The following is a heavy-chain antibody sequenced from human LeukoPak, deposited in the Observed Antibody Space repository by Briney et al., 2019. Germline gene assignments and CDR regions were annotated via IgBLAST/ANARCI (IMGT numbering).Heavy chain of an antibody. D-gene: IGHD1-26*01. CDR3: ARDNSVGDNAWWFDP. Sequence: ASVKVSCKASGYTFTSHYMHWVRQAPGQGLEWMGLINPTGSSTGYAQKFQGRVTMTRDMSTSTDYMELSSLRSDDTAIYYCARDNSVGDNAWWFDPWGQGTLVTVSS. CDR2: INPTGSST. J-gene: IGHJ5*02. CDR1: GYTFTSHY. V-gene: IGHV1-46*01.